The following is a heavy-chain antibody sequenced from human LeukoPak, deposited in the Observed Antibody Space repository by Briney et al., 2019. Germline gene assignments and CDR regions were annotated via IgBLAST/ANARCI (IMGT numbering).Heavy chain of an antibody. CDR1: GYSISGGYY. V-gene: IGHV4-38-2*02. D-gene: IGHD6-13*01. CDR3: AREDRAARHFDY. Sequence: SETLSLTCTVSGYSISGGYYWGWIRQPPGKGLEWIGSIYHSGSTYYNPSLKSRVTISVDTSKNQFSLKLSSVTAADTAVYYCAREDRAARHFDYWGQGTLVTVSS. CDR2: IYHSGST. J-gene: IGHJ4*02.